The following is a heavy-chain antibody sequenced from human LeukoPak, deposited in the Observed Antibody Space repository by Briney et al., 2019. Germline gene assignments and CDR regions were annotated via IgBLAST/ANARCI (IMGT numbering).Heavy chain of an antibody. CDR1: GVTLSDYY. V-gene: IGHV3-11*04. CDR3: ARILEGYHYYMDV. J-gene: IGHJ6*03. Sequence: GGSLRLSCAASGVTLSDYYMSWIRQAPWKGLQWVSYIGTGGSITYYADSVKGRFTISRDNAKNSLYLQMNSLRVEDTAIYYCARILEGYHYYMDVWGKGTTVTVSS. CDR2: IGTGGSIT.